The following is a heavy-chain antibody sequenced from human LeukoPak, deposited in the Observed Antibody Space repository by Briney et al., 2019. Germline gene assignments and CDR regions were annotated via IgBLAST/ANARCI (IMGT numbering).Heavy chain of an antibody. V-gene: IGHV4-59*11. CDR1: GDSISSHY. CDR2: IYDTGTT. CDR3: AGIWYSSGYYSDY. D-gene: IGHD6-19*01. Sequence: PSETLSLTCTVSGDSISSHYWSWIRQPPGKGLEWIAYIYDTGTTVSNPSLKSRVSMSLDRSKNEFSLQLTSVTAADTAVYYCAGIWYSSGYYSDYWGQGTLVTVSS. J-gene: IGHJ4*02.